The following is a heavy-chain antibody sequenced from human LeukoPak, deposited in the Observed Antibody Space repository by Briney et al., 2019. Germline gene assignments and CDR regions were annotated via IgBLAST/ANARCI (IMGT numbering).Heavy chain of an antibody. J-gene: IGHJ4*02. CDR2: INHSGST. Sequence: SQTLSLTCAVYGGSFSGYYWSWIRQPPGKGLEWIGEINHSGSTNYNPSLKSRVTISVDTSKNQFSLRLSSVTAADTAMYYCAKSGGYGLIDYWGQGTLVTVSS. CDR3: AKSGGYGLIDY. V-gene: IGHV4-34*01. CDR1: GGSFSGYY. D-gene: IGHD1-26*01.